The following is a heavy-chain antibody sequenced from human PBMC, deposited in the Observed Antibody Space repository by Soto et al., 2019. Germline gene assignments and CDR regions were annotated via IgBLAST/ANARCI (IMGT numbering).Heavy chain of an antibody. CDR1: GYTFTGYY. CDR3: ARAGYSSSWYSSSHYYYYGMDV. J-gene: IGHJ6*02. Sequence: EASVKVSCKASGYTFTGYYMHWVRQAPGQGLEWMGWINPNSGGTNYAQKFQGWVTMTRDTSISTAYMELSRLRSDDTAVYYCARAGYSSSWYSSSHYYYYGMDVWGQGTTVTVSS. D-gene: IGHD6-13*01. CDR2: INPNSGGT. V-gene: IGHV1-2*04.